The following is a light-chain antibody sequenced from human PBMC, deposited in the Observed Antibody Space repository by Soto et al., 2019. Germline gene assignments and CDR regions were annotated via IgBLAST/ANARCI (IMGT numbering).Light chain of an antibody. Sequence: DIQMTQFPSALSASVGDRVTITCRASQNVNNWLVWYQLKPGKAPQLLIYDASVLETGVPSRFSGSGSGTEFTLAISGLQSDDFATYYCQQYNTYWTFGPGTKVDIK. CDR3: QQYNTYWT. V-gene: IGKV1-5*01. CDR1: QNVNNW. J-gene: IGKJ1*01. CDR2: DAS.